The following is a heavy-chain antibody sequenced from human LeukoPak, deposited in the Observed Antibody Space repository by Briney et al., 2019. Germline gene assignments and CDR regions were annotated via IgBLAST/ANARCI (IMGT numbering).Heavy chain of an antibody. J-gene: IGHJ4*02. Sequence: SETLSLTCAVYGGSFSGYYWSWIRQPPGKGLEWIGEINHSGSTNYNPSLKSRVTISVDTSKNQFSLKLSSVTAADTAVYYCARSKRLGARVFDYWGQGTLVTVSS. CDR2: INHSGST. CDR3: ARSKRLGARVFDY. D-gene: IGHD1-26*01. V-gene: IGHV4-34*01. CDR1: GGSFSGYY.